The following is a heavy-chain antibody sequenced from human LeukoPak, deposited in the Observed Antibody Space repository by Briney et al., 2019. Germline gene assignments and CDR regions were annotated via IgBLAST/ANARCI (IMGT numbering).Heavy chain of an antibody. J-gene: IGHJ3*02. CDR2: ISSSSSTI. Sequence: PGGSLRLSCAASGFTFSSYSMNWVRQAPGKGLEWVSYISSSSSTIYYADSVKGRFTISRDNAKNSLYLQMNSLRAEDTAVYYCARVDRIGSAALDIWGQGTMVTVSS. D-gene: IGHD2-15*01. CDR3: ARVDRIGSAALDI. CDR1: GFTFSSYS. V-gene: IGHV3-48*01.